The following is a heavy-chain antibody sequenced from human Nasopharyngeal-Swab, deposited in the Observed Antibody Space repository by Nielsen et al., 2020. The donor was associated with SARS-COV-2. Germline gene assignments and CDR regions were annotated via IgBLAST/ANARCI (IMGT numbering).Heavy chain of an antibody. D-gene: IGHD3-22*01. CDR2: INAGNGNT. CDR3: ARGGLLYYYDSSGYFFLDY. Sequence: ASVKVSCKASGYTFTSYAMHWVRQAPGQRLEWMGWINAGNGNTKYSQKFQGRVTITRDTSASTAYMELSSLRSEDTAVYYCARGGLLYYYDSSGYFFLDYWGQGTLVTSPQ. CDR1: GYTFTSYA. J-gene: IGHJ4*02. V-gene: IGHV1-3*01.